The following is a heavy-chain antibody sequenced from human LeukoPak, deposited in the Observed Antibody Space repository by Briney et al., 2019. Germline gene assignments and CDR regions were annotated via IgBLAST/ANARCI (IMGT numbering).Heavy chain of an antibody. CDR1: GGSVSSYY. D-gene: IGHD2-2*01. Sequence: SETLSLTCTVFGGSVSSYYWSWIRQPPGKGLEWIGYIYYSGSTNYNPSLKSRVTISVDTSKNQFSLKLSSVTAADTAVYYCARVGFCSSTSCYPLDYWGQGTLVTVSS. CDR2: IYYSGST. V-gene: IGHV4-59*02. J-gene: IGHJ4*02. CDR3: ARVGFCSSTSCYPLDY.